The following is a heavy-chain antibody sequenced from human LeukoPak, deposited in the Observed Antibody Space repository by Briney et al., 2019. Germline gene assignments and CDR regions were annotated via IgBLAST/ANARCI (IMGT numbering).Heavy chain of an antibody. J-gene: IGHJ3*02. V-gene: IGHV1-24*01. CDR2: FDPEDGET. CDR3: ATRVQVATIELGAFDI. D-gene: IGHD5-12*01. Sequence: ASVKVSFKVSGYTLTELSMHWVRQAPGKGLEWMGGFDPEDGETIYAQKFQGRVTMTEGTSTDTAYMELSSLRSEDTAVYYCATRVQVATIELGAFDIWGQGTMVTVSS. CDR1: GYTLTELS.